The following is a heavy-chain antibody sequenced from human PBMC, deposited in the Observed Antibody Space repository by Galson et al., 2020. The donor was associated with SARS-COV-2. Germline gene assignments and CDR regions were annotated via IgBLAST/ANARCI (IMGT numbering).Heavy chain of an antibody. J-gene: IGHJ4*02. CDR1: GGSVRSSSYW. CDR3: ARLYRYYDSSGYPDY. V-gene: IGHV4-39*01. Sequence: SLTCSVSGGSVRSSSYWWAWIRQPPGKGLEWIGSIYYSGTTYYNPSLLSRLTISVDTSENQFSLNLSSVSAADTAVYYCARLYRYYDSSGYPDYWGQGTLVTVSS. D-gene: IGHD3-22*01. CDR2: IYYSGTT.